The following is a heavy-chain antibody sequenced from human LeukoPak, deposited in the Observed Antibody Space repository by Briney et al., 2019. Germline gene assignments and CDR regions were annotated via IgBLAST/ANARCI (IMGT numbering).Heavy chain of an antibody. Sequence: WASVKVSCKASGGTFSSYAISWVRQAPGQGLEWMGGIIPIFGTANYAQKFQGRVTITADESTSTAYMELSSLRSEDTAVYYCARVSSRRLLLEWLPSDYYYYYMDVWGKGTTVTVSS. V-gene: IGHV1-69*13. CDR1: GGTFSSYA. CDR2: IIPIFGTA. D-gene: IGHD3-3*01. J-gene: IGHJ6*03. CDR3: ARVSSRRLLLEWLPSDYYYYYMDV.